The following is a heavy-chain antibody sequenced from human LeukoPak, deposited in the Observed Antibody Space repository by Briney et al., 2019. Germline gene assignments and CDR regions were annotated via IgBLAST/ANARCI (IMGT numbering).Heavy chain of an antibody. V-gene: IGHV3-7*01. D-gene: IGHD3-16*01. J-gene: IGHJ4*02. Sequence: PGGSLRLSCAASGFTFSSYWMSWVRQAPGKGLEWVANIKQDGSEKYYVDSVKGRFTISRDNAKNSLYLQMNSLRAEDTAVYYCARGSGPALYDYDYVWGSRYYFDYWGQGTLVTVSS. CDR1: GFTFSSYW. CDR2: IKQDGSEK. CDR3: ARGSGPALYDYDYVWGSRYYFDY.